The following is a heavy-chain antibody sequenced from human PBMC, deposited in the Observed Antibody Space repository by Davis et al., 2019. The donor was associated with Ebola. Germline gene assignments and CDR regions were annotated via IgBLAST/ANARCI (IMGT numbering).Heavy chain of an antibody. D-gene: IGHD2-2*01. CDR3: ARQLPYYSYGMDV. Sequence: PGGSLRLSCSASGFTFSSYGMHWVRQTPGKHLEYVSSISSTGSTTYYADSVKGRFTISRDNSKNTPYLQMNSLRAEDTAVYFCARQLPYYSYGMDVWGQGTTVTVSS. CDR2: ISSTGSTT. V-gene: IGHV3-64*04. J-gene: IGHJ6*02. CDR1: GFTFSSYG.